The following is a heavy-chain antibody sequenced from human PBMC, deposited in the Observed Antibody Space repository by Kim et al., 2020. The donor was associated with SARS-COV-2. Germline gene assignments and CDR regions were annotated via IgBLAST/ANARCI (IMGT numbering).Heavy chain of an antibody. CDR2: ISYDGSNK. D-gene: IGHD3-10*01. Sequence: GGSLRLSCAASGFTFSSYGMHWDRQAPGKGLECVAVISYDGSNKYYADTVKGRFTISRDNSKNTLYLQMNRRSAEYTAVYYCANARAAGYYGSGYFEYWG. V-gene: IGHV3-30*18. CDR1: GFTFSSYG. J-gene: IGHJ4*01. CDR3: ANARAAGYYGSGYFEY.